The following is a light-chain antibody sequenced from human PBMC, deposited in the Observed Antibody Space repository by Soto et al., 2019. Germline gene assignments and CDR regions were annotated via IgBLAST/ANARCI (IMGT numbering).Light chain of an antibody. CDR3: SSYTSSSDYV. V-gene: IGLV2-14*01. Sequence: QSVLTQPASVSGSPGQSITISCTGTSSDVGGYNYVSWYQQHPGKAPKLMIYDVSNRPSGVSNRFSGSKSGNTASLTISGLQAEDEADYYCSSYTSSSDYVLGTGTKVNVL. J-gene: IGLJ1*01. CDR1: SSDVGGYNY. CDR2: DVS.